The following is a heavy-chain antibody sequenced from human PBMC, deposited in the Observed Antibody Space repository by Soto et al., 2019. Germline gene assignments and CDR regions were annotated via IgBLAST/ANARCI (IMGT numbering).Heavy chain of an antibody. CDR1: GFTFTSSA. CDR2: IVVGSGNT. V-gene: IGHV1-58*01. Sequence: QMQLVQSGPEVKKPGTSVKVSCKASGFTFTSSAVQWVRQARGQRLEWIGWIVVGSGNTNYAQKFQERVTIPRDMSTCTAYMELSSLRSEDTAVYYCAARIVGAPDYWGQGTLVTVSS. CDR3: AARIVGAPDY. D-gene: IGHD1-26*01. J-gene: IGHJ4*02.